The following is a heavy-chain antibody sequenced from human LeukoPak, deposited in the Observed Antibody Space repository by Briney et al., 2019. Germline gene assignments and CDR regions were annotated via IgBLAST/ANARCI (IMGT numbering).Heavy chain of an antibody. Sequence: GASVEVSCKASGYTFTGYYMHWVRQAPGQGLEWMGWINPNSGGTNYAQKFQGRVTMTRDTSISTAYMELSRLRSDDTAVYYCARDKGELLRYYYYYYMDVWGKGTTVTVSS. CDR3: ARDKGELLRYYYYYYMDV. J-gene: IGHJ6*03. CDR2: INPNSGGT. CDR1: GYTFTGYY. V-gene: IGHV1-2*02. D-gene: IGHD1-26*01.